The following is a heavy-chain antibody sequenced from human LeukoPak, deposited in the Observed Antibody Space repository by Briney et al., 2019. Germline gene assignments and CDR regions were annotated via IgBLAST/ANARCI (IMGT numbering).Heavy chain of an antibody. V-gene: IGHV1-2*02. D-gene: IGHD6-19*01. CDR3: ARGQWPSDAFDI. Sequence: ASVKVFCKASGYTFTGYYMHWVRKAPGQGLEWMGWINPNSGGTNYAQKFQGRVTMTRDTSISTAYMELSRLRSDDTAVYYCARGQWPSDAFDIWGQGTMVTVSS. CDR2: INPNSGGT. CDR1: GYTFTGYY. J-gene: IGHJ3*02.